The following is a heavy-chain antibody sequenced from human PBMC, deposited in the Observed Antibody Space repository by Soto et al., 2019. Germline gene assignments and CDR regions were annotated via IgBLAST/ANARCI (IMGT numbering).Heavy chain of an antibody. CDR1: GFTFSSYG. CDR3: ARDGSSGSYYYYYMDV. CDR2: TWYDGSNK. J-gene: IGHJ6*03. V-gene: IGHV3-33*01. D-gene: IGHD2-15*01. Sequence: GGSLRLSCAASGFTFSSYGMHWVRQAPGKGLEWVAVTWYDGSNKYYADSVKGRFTISRDNSKNTLYLQMNSLRAEDTAVYYCARDGSSGSYYYYYMDVWGKGTTVTVSS.